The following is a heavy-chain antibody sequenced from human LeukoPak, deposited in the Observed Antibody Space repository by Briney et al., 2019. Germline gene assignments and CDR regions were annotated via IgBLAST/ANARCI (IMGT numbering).Heavy chain of an antibody. J-gene: IGHJ4*02. CDR3: ARDVGGGDTFDY. CDR2: ISYDGSDK. D-gene: IGHD2-21*02. Sequence: PGGSLRLSCAASGFTFSVYTMHWVRQAPDKGLEWVAVISYDGSDKYYADSVKGRFTISRDNSKNTLFLQMNSLRAEDTAVYFCARDVGGGDTFDYWGQGTLVTVSS. V-gene: IGHV3-30*04. CDR1: GFTFSVYT.